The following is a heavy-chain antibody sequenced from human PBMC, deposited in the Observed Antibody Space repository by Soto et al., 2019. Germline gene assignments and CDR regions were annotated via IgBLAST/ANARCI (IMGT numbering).Heavy chain of an antibody. Sequence: SETLSLTCAVYGGSFSGYYWSWIRQPPGKGLERIGEINYSGSTNYNPSLKSRVTISVDTSKNQFSLKLSSVTAADTAVYYCARGDLHQYDFWSGYYPPYFDYWGQGTLVTVSS. D-gene: IGHD3-3*01. V-gene: IGHV4-34*09. CDR3: ARGDLHQYDFWSGYYPPYFDY. CDR2: INYSGST. J-gene: IGHJ4*02. CDR1: GGSFSGYY.